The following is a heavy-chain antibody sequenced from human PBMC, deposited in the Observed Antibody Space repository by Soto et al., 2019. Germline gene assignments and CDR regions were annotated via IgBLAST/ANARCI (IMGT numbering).Heavy chain of an antibody. V-gene: IGHV1-3*01. Sequence: ASVKVSCKASGYTFTSYAMHWVRQAPGQRLEWMGWINAGIGNTKYAQKFQGRVTITADKSTSTAYMELSSLRSEDTAVYYCARASGIAAPSDYWGQGTLVTVSS. CDR2: INAGIGNT. D-gene: IGHD6-13*01. J-gene: IGHJ4*02. CDR1: GYTFTSYA. CDR3: ARASGIAAPSDY.